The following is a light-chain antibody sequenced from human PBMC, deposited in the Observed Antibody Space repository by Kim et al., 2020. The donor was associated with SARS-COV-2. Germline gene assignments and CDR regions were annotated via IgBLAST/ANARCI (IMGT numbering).Light chain of an antibody. CDR2: GNN. CDR1: GSSIGVGYD. V-gene: IGLV1-40*01. J-gene: IGLJ3*02. Sequence: MTIACTCGGSSIGVGYDVPWYQQLPGTAPKLLIYGNNNRPSGVPDGCSGSKSGTSASLAITGLQAEDEADYYCQSYDSSLSGYVFGGGTQLTVL. CDR3: QSYDSSLSGYV.